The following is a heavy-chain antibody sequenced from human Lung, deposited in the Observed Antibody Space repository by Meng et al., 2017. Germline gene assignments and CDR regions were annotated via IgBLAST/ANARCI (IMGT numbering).Heavy chain of an antibody. V-gene: IGHV4-4*02. CDR1: RVSISRVYL. J-gene: IGHJ4*02. CDR3: ARNGAYCLHF. Sequence: VRLRVSGPRLVKPWLTLSLACDVSRVSISRVYLWRWVRQPAGKGLEWFGEISHSWNTNYSRCCSGGFPMAVGRSRVKFPLELSAVTAADTAVYFCARNGAYCLHFWGQGTLVTVSS. D-gene: IGHD4-17*01. CDR2: ISHSWNT.